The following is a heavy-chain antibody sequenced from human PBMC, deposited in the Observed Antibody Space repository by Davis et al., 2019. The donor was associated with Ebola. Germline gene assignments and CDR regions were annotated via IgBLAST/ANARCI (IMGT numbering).Heavy chain of an antibody. CDR2: ISAYNGNT. CDR1: GYTFTSYG. CDR3: ARDLRIEVAGLVGWFDP. V-gene: IGHV1-18*01. D-gene: IGHD6-19*01. J-gene: IGHJ5*02. Sequence: ASVKVSCKASGYTFTSYGISWVRQAPGQGLEWMGWISAYNGNTNYAQKFQGRVTITADKSTSTAYMELSSLRSEDTAVYYCARDLRIEVAGLVGWFDPWGQGTLVTVSS.